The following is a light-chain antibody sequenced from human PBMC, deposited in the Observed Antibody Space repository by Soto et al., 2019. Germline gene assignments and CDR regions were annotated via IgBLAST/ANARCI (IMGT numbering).Light chain of an antibody. V-gene: IGKV3-15*01. J-gene: IGKJ4*01. CDR2: GAS. CDR1: QSVGSN. Sequence: EIIMTQSPATLSVSPGERATLSCRASQSVGSNLAWYQQKPGQTPSLLIYGASTRATGIPARFSGSGSGTESTLTISSLQSEDFAISYCQQYNNWPRLTFGEGTKVDI. CDR3: QQYNNWPRLT.